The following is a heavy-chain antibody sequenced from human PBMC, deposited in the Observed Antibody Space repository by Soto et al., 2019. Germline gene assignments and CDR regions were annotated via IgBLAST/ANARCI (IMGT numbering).Heavy chain of an antibody. CDR2: ISTSIDAT. CDR3: AKDRTVGARNFHX. V-gene: IGHV3-23*01. Sequence: GGSLRLSCAASGFAFSNYAMHWVRQAPGKGLEWVSSISTSIDATYYADSVKVRFTISRDDSKNTLYLQMNSLRAEDSAVYYCAKDRTVGARNFHXWGQVTQVTVSX. D-gene: IGHD1-26*01. J-gene: IGHJ4*02. CDR1: GFAFSNYA.